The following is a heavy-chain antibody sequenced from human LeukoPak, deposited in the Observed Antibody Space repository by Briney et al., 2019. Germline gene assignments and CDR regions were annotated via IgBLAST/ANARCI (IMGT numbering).Heavy chain of an antibody. D-gene: IGHD3-3*01. J-gene: IGHJ5*02. V-gene: IGHV3-74*01. CDR2: VNSDGSST. CDR3: ARDSDQYYDFWSGSPGFGCFDP. CDR1: GFTFSNYW. Sequence: GGSLRLSCAASGFTFSNYWMHWVRQAPGKGVVWVSRVNSDGSSTRYAASVKGRFTISRDNSQNTLYPQMNSLRAEDTAVYYCARDSDQYYDFWSGSPGFGCFDPWGQGTLVTVSS.